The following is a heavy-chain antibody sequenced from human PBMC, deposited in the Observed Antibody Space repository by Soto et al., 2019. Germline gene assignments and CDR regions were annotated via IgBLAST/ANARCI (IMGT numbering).Heavy chain of an antibody. CDR2: IYDGGRT. D-gene: IGHD7-27*01. V-gene: IGHV4-30-4*01. CDR3: ARGPSGDKVDS. J-gene: IGHJ4*02. CDR1: GGSISTVDYW. Sequence: QVQLQESGPGLVKPSQTLSLTCTVSGGSISTVDYWWSWIRQSPDMGLEWIGHIYDGGRTYNNPSIESXXNXSXXTSKSQLSLTLSSVSAADTAVYYCARGPSGDKVDSWGQGTLVTVSS.